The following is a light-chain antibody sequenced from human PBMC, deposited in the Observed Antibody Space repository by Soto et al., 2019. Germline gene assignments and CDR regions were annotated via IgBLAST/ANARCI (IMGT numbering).Light chain of an antibody. Sequence: QSALTQPASVSGSPGQSITISCTGTSSDVDDFNFVSWYQQHPGKAPKLIIYEVRNRPSGISIRFSGSKSGNTASLTISGLQAEDEANYFCSPYTTTTTPWVFGGGTQLTVL. V-gene: IGLV2-14*01. J-gene: IGLJ3*02. CDR3: SPYTTTTTPWV. CDR1: SSDVDDFNF. CDR2: EVR.